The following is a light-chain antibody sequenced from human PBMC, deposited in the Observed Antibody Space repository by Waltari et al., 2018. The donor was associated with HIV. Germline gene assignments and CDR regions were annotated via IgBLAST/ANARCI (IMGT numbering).Light chain of an antibody. V-gene: IGLV2-11*01. CDR2: EVI. J-gene: IGLJ3*02. CDR3: CSYAGTYTYVL. CDR1: SSDVGGYDS. Sequence: QSALTQPRSVSGSPGQSVTISCTGTSSDVGGYDSVSWYLQHPGKVPKLIIYEVIKRPSGVPDHFSGSKSCNTASLTISGLQTEDEADYFCCSYAGTYTYVLFGGGTKLTVL.